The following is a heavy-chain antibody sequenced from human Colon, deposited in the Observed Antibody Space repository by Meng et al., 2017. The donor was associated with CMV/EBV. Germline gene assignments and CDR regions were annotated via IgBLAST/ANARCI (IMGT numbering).Heavy chain of an antibody. V-gene: IGHV4-39*07. CDR1: GGSINSMSYY. D-gene: IGHD2-2*01. CDR3: ARDRFAPAAPFDS. J-gene: IGHJ4*02. Sequence: SETLSLTCTISGGSINSMSYYWAWVRQPPGRGLEWIGNIYYSGPTYYNPSLKSRATISLDASKNQFSLKLTSVTAADTAVYFCARDRFAPAAPFDSWGQGTLVTVSS. CDR2: IYYSGPT.